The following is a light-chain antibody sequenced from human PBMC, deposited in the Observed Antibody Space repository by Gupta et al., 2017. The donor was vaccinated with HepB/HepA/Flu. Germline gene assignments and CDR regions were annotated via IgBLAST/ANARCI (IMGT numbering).Light chain of an antibody. CDR2: KAS. Sequence: DIQMTQSPSTLSASVGDRVTITCRASQSIRTWLAWYQQKPGKAPKLLMYKASTLQSGVPSRFSGSGSGTEFTLNISSLQPDDFATYYCQQYNDYSQTFGQGTKVEIK. CDR1: QSIRTW. V-gene: IGKV1-5*03. J-gene: IGKJ1*01. CDR3: QQYNDYSQT.